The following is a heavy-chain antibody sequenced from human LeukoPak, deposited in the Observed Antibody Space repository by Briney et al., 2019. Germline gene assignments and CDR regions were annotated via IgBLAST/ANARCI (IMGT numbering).Heavy chain of an antibody. CDR1: GFTFSNYA. V-gene: IGHV3-30*04. CDR3: ARDSGGWELLIDQ. J-gene: IGHJ4*02. Sequence: GGSLRLSCAASGFTFSNYAMHWVRQAPGKGLEWVAVISYDGSNKYYADSVKGRFTISRDNSKNTLFLQMNSLRAEDTAVYSCARDSGGWELLIDQWGQGTLVSVSS. CDR2: ISYDGSNK. D-gene: IGHD1-26*01.